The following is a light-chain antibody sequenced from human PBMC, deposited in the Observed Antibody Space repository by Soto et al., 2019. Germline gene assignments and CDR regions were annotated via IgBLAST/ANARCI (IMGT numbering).Light chain of an antibody. CDR1: SGSVSTSYY. J-gene: IGLJ2*01. V-gene: IGLV8-61*01. CDR2: STN. Sequence: QTVVTQEPSFSVSPGGTVTLTCGLSSGSVSTSYYPSWYQQTPGQAPRTLIYSTNTRSSGVPDRFSGSFLGNKAALTSTGAQADDESDYYCVLYMGSGISVFGGGTKLTVL. CDR3: VLYMGSGISV.